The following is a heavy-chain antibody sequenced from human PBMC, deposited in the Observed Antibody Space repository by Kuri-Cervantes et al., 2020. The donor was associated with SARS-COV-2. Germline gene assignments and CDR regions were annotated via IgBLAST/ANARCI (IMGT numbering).Heavy chain of an antibody. V-gene: IGHV4-30-4*01. D-gene: IGHD4-11*01. CDR2: IYYSGST. CDR1: GGSISSGDYY. CDR3: ARAYSNYVFGYYYYGMDV. Sequence: SETLSLTCTVSGGSISSGDYYWSWIRQPPGKGLEWIGYIYYSGSTYYNPSLKSRVTISVDTSKNQFSLKLSSVTAADTAVYYCARAYSNYVFGYYYYGMDVWGQGTTVTVSS. J-gene: IGHJ6*02.